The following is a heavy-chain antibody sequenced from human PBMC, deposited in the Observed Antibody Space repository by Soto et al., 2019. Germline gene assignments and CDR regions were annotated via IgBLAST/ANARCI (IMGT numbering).Heavy chain of an antibody. CDR1: GFTFSSYS. V-gene: IGHV3-21*01. Sequence: EVQLVESGGGLVKPGGSLRLSCAASGFTFSSYSMNWVRQAPGKGLEWVSSISSSSSYIYYADSVKGRFTISRDNAKNSLYLQMNSLRAEDTAVYYWARVVGQLDYYYYGMDVWGQGTTVTVSS. CDR2: ISSSSSYI. J-gene: IGHJ6*02. D-gene: IGHD6-13*01. CDR3: ARVVGQLDYYYYGMDV.